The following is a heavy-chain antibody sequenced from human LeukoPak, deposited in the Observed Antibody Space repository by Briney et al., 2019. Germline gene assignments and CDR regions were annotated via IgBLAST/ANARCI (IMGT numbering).Heavy chain of an antibody. CDR3: ARDQYDTWSRRGNFDS. CDR2: IKLDGSEK. D-gene: IGHD3-3*01. J-gene: IGHJ4*02. V-gene: IGHV3-7*03. CDR1: GFTFSSYA. Sequence: GGSLRLSCAASGFTFSSYAMHWVRQAPGKGLEWVANIKLDGSEKNYVDSVKGRLTISRDNTKNSLYLQMNSLRVEDTAVFYCARDQYDTWSRRGNFDSWGQGTLVIVSS.